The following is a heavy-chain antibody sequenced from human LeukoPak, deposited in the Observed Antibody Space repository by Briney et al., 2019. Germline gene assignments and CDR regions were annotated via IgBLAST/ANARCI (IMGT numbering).Heavy chain of an antibody. Sequence: ASVKVSCKASGYSFTGHYLHWVRQAPGQGLEWMGWINPNSGGTNYAQRFQGRVTMTRDTSISTAYMELSRLRSGDTAVYYCARDFGIAARLYYFDYWGQGTLVTVSS. CDR2: INPNSGGT. V-gene: IGHV1-2*02. J-gene: IGHJ4*02. CDR1: GYSFTGHY. CDR3: ARDFGIAARLYYFDY. D-gene: IGHD6-6*01.